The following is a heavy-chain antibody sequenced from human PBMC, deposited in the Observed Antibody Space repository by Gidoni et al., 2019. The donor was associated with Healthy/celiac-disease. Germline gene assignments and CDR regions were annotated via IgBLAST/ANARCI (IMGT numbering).Heavy chain of an antibody. CDR2: IYTSGST. D-gene: IGHD6-19*01. J-gene: IGHJ2*01. CDR1: GGSISSYY. Sequence: SLTCTVSGGSISSYYWSWIRQPAGKGLEWIGRIYTSGSTNYNPSLKSRVTMSVDTSKNQFSLKLSSVTAADTAVYYCAREFTQAVARGWYFDLWGRGTLVTVSS. CDR3: AREFTQAVARGWYFDL. V-gene: IGHV4-4*07.